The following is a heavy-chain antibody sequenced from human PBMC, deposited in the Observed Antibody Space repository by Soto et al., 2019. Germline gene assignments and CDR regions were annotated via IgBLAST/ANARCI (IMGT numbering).Heavy chain of an antibody. CDR2: IWYDGSNK. J-gene: IGHJ4*02. CDR3: ARGDSSSYYKLDY. Sequence: GGSLRLSCAASGFTFSSYGMHWVRQAPGKGLEWVAVIWYDGSNKYYADSVKGRFTISRDNSKNTLYLQMNSLRAEDTAVYYCARGDSSSYYKLDYRGQGSLVTGSS. V-gene: IGHV3-33*01. CDR1: GFTFSSYG. D-gene: IGHD6-6*01.